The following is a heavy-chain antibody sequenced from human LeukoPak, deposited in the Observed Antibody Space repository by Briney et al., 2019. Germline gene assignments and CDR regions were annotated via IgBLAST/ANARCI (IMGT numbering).Heavy chain of an antibody. CDR3: ARGTGEEGGPARDYYDYGLDV. Sequence: SETLSLTCAVYGGSFSGHYWSWIRQPPGKGLEWVGEINHSGINNYNPSLKSRVTISADTSKNQFALKLTSVTAADTAVYYCARGTGEEGGPARDYYDYGLDVWGQGTTVTVSS. D-gene: IGHD3-16*01. CDR2: INHSGIN. V-gene: IGHV4-34*01. J-gene: IGHJ6*02. CDR1: GGSFSGHY.